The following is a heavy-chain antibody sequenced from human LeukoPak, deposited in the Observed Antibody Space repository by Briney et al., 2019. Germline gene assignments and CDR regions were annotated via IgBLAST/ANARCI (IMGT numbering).Heavy chain of an antibody. Sequence: PGGPLRLSCGASGFTFSNYAMNWVRQAPGKGLEWVSGISNSGGSAYYADSVKGRFTISRDNSRSTLYLQMNSLRAEDTAVYYCAKGLRLGELSSGFDYWGQGTLVTVSS. CDR1: GFTFSNYA. J-gene: IGHJ4*02. V-gene: IGHV3-23*01. CDR2: ISNSGGSA. CDR3: AKGLRLGELSSGFDY. D-gene: IGHD3-16*02.